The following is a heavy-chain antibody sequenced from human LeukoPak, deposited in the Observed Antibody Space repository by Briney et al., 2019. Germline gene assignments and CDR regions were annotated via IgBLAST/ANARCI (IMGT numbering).Heavy chain of an antibody. CDR3: ARVRVDYYYYYMDV. J-gene: IGHJ6*03. Sequence: APVKVSCKASGGTFSSYAISWVRQAPGQGLEWMGGIIPIFGTANYAQKFQGRVTITTDESTSTAYMELSSLRSEDTAVYYCARVRVDYYYYYMDVWGKGTTVTVSS. CDR2: IIPIFGTA. V-gene: IGHV1-69*05. CDR1: GGTFSSYA.